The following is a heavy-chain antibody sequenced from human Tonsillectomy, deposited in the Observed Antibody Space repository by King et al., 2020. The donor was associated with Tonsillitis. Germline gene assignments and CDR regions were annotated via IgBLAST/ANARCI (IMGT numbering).Heavy chain of an antibody. V-gene: IGHV4-38-2*01. CDR1: GYSISSGYY. CDR2: LYHSGST. D-gene: IGHD4-23*01. J-gene: IGHJ4*02. CDR3: ARGYGAHSRFYFDY. Sequence: VQLQESGPGLVKPSETLSLTCAVSGYSISSGYYWGWIRQPPGKGLEWIGSLYHSGSTYYNPSLKSRVTTSVDTSQNQFSLKLSSVTAADTAVYYCARGYGAHSRFYFDYWGQGTLVTVTS.